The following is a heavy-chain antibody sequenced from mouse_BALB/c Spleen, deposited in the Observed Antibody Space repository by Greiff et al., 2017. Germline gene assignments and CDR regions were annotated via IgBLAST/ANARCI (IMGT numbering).Heavy chain of an antibody. CDR3: AREEGSGYVWFAY. CDR1: GYTFTSYV. Sequence: VQLQQSGPELVKPGASVKMSCKASGYTFTSYVMHWVKQKPGQGLEWIGYINPYNDGTKYNEKFKGKATLTSDKSSSTAYMELSSLTSEDSAVYYCAREEGSGYVWFAYWGQGTLVTVSA. J-gene: IGHJ3*01. CDR2: INPYNDGT. D-gene: IGHD3-1*01. V-gene: IGHV1-14*01.